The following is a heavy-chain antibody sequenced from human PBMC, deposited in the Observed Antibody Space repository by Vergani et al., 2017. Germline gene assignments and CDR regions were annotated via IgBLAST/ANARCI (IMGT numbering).Heavy chain of an antibody. CDR3: ASDMRGGARVVYAIDI. D-gene: IGHD2-21*01. CDR1: GGSISSYY. CDR2: IYTRGST. Sequence: QVQLQESGPGLVKPSETLSLTCTVSGGSISSYYWSWIRQPAGKGLEWIGRIYTRGSTNYNPSLKSRVTMSVDTSMNQFSLKLSSVTDADTAVYDFASDMRGGARVVYAIDIWGQGTMVTVSS. J-gene: IGHJ3*02. V-gene: IGHV4-4*07.